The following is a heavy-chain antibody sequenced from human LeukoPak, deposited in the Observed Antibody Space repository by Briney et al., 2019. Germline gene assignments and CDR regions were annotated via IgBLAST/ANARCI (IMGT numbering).Heavy chain of an antibody. V-gene: IGHV1-3*01. CDR2: ISRGNDDT. CDR1: GYTFIDYA. J-gene: IGHJ3*02. CDR3: ARDEADAEFDI. Sequence: ASVKVSCKASGYTFIDYAIHWVRQAPGQSLEWVGWISRGNDDTKYSQKFQGRVTITKDTSANTVYMELSSLRSEDTAVYYCARDEADAEFDIWGQGTMVTVSS.